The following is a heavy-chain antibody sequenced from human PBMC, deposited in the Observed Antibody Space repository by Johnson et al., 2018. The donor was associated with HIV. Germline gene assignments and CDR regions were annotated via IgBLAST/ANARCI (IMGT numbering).Heavy chain of an antibody. CDR3: ARDLSGSSTVLSDAFDI. D-gene: IGHD1-26*01. J-gene: IGHJ3*02. CDR1: GFTVNNNY. CDR2: IASACDT. Sequence: VQLVESGGGLVQPGESLRLSCAASGFTVNNNYMNWVRQTPGKGLEWVSGIASACDTSYPGSVKGRFTISRDNSKNTLYLQMNSLRAEDTAVYYCARDLSGSSTVLSDAFDIWGQGTMVTVSS. V-gene: IGHV3-66*02.